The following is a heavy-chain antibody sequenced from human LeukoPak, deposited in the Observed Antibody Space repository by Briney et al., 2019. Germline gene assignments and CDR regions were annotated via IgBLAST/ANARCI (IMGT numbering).Heavy chain of an antibody. CDR2: IGTAGDT. D-gene: IGHD2-2*01. J-gene: IGHJ6*02. V-gene: IGHV3-13*01. Sequence: GGSLRLSCAASGFTFSTYDMYWVRHGAGKGLEWVSLIGTAGDTYYSDSVKGRFTVSRENAKNSLYLQMNNLRAGDTAVYYCARAGKEYQYYGMDVWGQGTTVTVSS. CDR3: ARAGKEYQYYGMDV. CDR1: GFTFSTYD.